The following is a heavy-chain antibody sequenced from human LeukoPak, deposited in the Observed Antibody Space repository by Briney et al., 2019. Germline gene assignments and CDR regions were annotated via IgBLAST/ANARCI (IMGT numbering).Heavy chain of an antibody. D-gene: IGHD5-18*01. CDR2: ISSSSSYT. CDR1: GFTFSDYY. Sequence: PGGSLRLSCAASGFTFSDYYMSWIRQAPGKGLERVSYISSSSSYTNYADSVKGRFTVSRDNAKNSLYLQMNSLRAEDTAVYYCARVRSYGSYYFDYWGQGTLVTVSS. J-gene: IGHJ4*02. CDR3: ARVRSYGSYYFDY. V-gene: IGHV3-11*06.